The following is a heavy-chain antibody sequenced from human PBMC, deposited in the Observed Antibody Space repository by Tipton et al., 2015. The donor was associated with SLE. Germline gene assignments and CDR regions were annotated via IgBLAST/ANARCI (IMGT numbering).Heavy chain of an antibody. D-gene: IGHD5-24*01. CDR3: ARMRNGFYSDYDF. Sequence: TLSLTCTVSGASISDDYYWGWFRQPPGRGLEWIGSIPYSGITYYSPSLKSRVTISVDTSKNQFSLKVNSVTAADTAVYFCARMRNGFYSDYDFWGQGTLITVSS. V-gene: IGHV4-38-2*02. CDR1: GASISDDYY. CDR2: IPYSGIT. J-gene: IGHJ4*02.